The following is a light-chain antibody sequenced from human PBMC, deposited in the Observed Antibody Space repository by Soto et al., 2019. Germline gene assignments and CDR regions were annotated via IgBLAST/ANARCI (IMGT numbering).Light chain of an antibody. Sequence: IVMTQSPATLSVSPGERATLSCRASQSVGTNLAWYHQKPGQAPRLLISGASTRATGVPARFTGSGSGTEFTLIISSLQSEDFAVYYCQQYYNWPPTFGRGTKVEIK. CDR1: QSVGTN. CDR3: QQYYNWPPT. CDR2: GAS. J-gene: IGKJ1*01. V-gene: IGKV3-15*01.